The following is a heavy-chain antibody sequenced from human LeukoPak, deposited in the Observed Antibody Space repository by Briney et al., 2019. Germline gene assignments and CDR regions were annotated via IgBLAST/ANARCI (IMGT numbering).Heavy chain of an antibody. CDR2: IYNTGNTDSNPSLT. CDR1: GGSISTYF. J-gene: IGHJ5*02. V-gene: IGHV4-59*01. D-gene: IGHD2-2*01. Sequence: SETLSLTCTVSGGSISTYFWTWIRQPPGKGLEWIGYIYNTGNTDSNPSLTDYNPSLKSRVTISVDTSKNQFSLKLSSVTAADTAVYYCARGSTRGDWFDPWGQGTLVTVSS. CDR3: ARGSTRGDWFDP.